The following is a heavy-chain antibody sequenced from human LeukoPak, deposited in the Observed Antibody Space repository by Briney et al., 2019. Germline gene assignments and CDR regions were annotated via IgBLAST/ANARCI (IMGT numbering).Heavy chain of an antibody. Sequence: PGGSLRLSCAASGFTFSSYWMSWVRQAPGKGLEWVANIKQDGSEKYYVDSVKGRFTISRDNAKNSLYLQMNSLRAEDTAVYYCARENGLLWFGELMNWFDPWGQGTLVTVSS. J-gene: IGHJ5*02. CDR1: GFTFSSYW. CDR3: ARENGLLWFGELMNWFDP. CDR2: IKQDGSEK. V-gene: IGHV3-7*01. D-gene: IGHD3-10*01.